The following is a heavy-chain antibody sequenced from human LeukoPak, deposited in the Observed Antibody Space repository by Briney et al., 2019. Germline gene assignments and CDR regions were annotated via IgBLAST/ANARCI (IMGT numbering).Heavy chain of an antibody. Sequence: KSSETLSLTCTVSGGSISNYYWSWIRQPPGKGLEWLGYISYSASSNYNPSLKSRVSISVDTSKNKFSLKLNSVTAADTAVYYCASQYSSSWYAIDYWGQGTLVTVSS. CDR1: GGSISNYY. CDR2: ISYSASS. J-gene: IGHJ4*02. D-gene: IGHD6-13*01. CDR3: ASQYSSSWYAIDY. V-gene: IGHV4-59*01.